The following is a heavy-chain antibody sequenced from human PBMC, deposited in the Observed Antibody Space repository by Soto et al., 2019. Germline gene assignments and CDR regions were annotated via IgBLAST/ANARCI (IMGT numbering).Heavy chain of an antibody. Sequence: GGSLRLSCAASGFTFSSYAMSWVRQAPGKGLEWVSAITDSGGDAKYADSVRGRFTISRDNSKNTLYLQMSSLRAEDSAVYYCARGSTDSYPGSRIFDFWGRGTLVTVSS. J-gene: IGHJ4*02. CDR1: GFTFSSYA. CDR2: ITDSGGDA. V-gene: IGHV3-23*01. D-gene: IGHD3-10*01. CDR3: ARGSTDSYPGSRIFDF.